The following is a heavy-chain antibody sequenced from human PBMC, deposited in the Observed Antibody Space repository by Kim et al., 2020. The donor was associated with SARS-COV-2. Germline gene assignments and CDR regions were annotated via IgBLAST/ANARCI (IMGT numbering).Heavy chain of an antibody. D-gene: IGHD3-9*01. CDR1: GFTFGLYS. Sequence: GGSLRLSCAGSGFTFGLYSMNWVRQAPGKGLEWVASISTRGDYIYYADAVKDRFSISRDNAKNSVFLQMNSLRAEDTAIYYCARDYEYYDSTGFYFANYFDFWGPGNLVTVSS. J-gene: IGHJ4*02. CDR3: ARDYEYYDSTGFYFANYFDF. V-gene: IGHV3-21*06. CDR2: ISTRGDYI.